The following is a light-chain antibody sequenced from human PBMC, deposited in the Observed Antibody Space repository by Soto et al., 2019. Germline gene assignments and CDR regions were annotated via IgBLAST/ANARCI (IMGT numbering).Light chain of an antibody. J-gene: IGKJ1*01. V-gene: IGKV3-15*01. Sequence: VMTQSASTLSVSPGERVTLSCRSSQSVADNLAWFQQKPGQGPRLLIYGASTRATGIPARFSGSGSETDFTLTVSSLRSEDFAVYYCQQYNNWPGTFGQGTKVDIK. CDR1: QSVADN. CDR2: GAS. CDR3: QQYNNWPGT.